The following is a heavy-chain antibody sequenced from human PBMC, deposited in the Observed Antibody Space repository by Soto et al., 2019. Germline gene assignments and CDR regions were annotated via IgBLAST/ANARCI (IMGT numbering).Heavy chain of an antibody. V-gene: IGHV4-30-2*01. D-gene: IGHD3-22*01. J-gene: IGHJ4*02. CDR1: GGSISSGGYS. CDR3: ARGSYDSSGYYDY. Sequence: SETLSLTCAVSGGSISSGGYSWSWIRQPPGKGLEWIGYIYHSGSTYYNPSLKSRVTISVDRSKNQFSPKLSSVTAADTAVYYCARGSYDSSGYYDYWGQGTLVTVSS. CDR2: IYHSGST.